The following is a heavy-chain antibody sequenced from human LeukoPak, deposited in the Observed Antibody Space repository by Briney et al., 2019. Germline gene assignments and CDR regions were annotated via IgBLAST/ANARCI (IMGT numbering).Heavy chain of an antibody. CDR1: GYTFTSYD. V-gene: IGHV1-8*02. CDR2: MNPNSGNT. J-gene: IGHJ4*02. CDR3: ARAVRLTGYYSGAAYYFDY. Sequence: GASVKVSCKASGYTFTSYDINWVRQATGQGLEWMGWMNPNSGNTGYAQKFQGRVTMTRNTSISTAYMELSSLRSEDTAVYYCARAVRLTGYYSGAAYYFDYWGQGTLVTVSS. D-gene: IGHD3-9*01.